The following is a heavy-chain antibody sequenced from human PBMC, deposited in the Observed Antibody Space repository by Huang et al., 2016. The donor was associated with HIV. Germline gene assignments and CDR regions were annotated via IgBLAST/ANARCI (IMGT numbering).Heavy chain of an antibody. CDR2: MSYDGRSQ. D-gene: IGHD2-15*01. CDR3: AKESRWFSDFDH. V-gene: IGHV3-30*18. J-gene: IGHJ4*02. CDR1: GFKLSGFG. Sequence: QVHLVESGGGVVQPGGSLRLSCAASGFKLSGFGMHWVRQATGKGREWVAVMSYDGRSQFYTDSVKGRFTISRDNSDNTLSLQMKGLRPDDTAVYYCAKESRWFSDFDHWGQGVLVSVSS.